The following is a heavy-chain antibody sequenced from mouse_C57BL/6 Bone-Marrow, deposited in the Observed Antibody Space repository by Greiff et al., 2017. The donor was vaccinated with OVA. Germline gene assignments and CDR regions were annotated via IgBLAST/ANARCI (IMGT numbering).Heavy chain of an antibody. CDR3: ARIPVLLWPPTRFDY. CDR1: GYTFTSYG. CDR2: IYPRSGNT. J-gene: IGHJ2*01. D-gene: IGHD2-10*01. Sequence: QVQLKESGAELARPGASVKLSCKASGYTFTSYGISWVKQRTGQGLEWIGEIYPRSGNTYYNEKFKGKATLTADKSSSTAYMELRSLTSEDSAVYFCARIPVLLWPPTRFDYWGQGTTLTVSS. V-gene: IGHV1-81*01.